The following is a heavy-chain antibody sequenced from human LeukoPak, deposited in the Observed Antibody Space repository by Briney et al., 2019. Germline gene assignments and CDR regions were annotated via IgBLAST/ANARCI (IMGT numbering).Heavy chain of an antibody. D-gene: IGHD6-19*01. Sequence: SGGSLRPSCAASGFTFSSYAMSWVRQAPGKGLEWVSAISGSGGSTYYADSVKGRFTISRDNSKNTLYLQMNSLRAEDTAVYYCAKVTRIAVAPHYFDYWGQGTLVTVSS. CDR3: AKVTRIAVAPHYFDY. CDR2: ISGSGGST. J-gene: IGHJ4*02. CDR1: GFTFSSYA. V-gene: IGHV3-23*01.